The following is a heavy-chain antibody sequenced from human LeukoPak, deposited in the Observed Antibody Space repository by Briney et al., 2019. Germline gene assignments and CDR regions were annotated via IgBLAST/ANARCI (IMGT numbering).Heavy chain of an antibody. CDR3: AMDYSSSGLDY. D-gene: IGHD6-6*01. V-gene: IGHV3-7*04. CDR2: IKQAGSEK. J-gene: IGHJ4*02. CDR1: GFTFSSYW. Sequence: PGGSLRLSCAASGFTFSSYWMSWVRQAPGKGLEWVANIKQAGSEKYYVDSVKGRFTISRDNAKNSLYLQMNSLRAEDTAVYYCAMDYSSSGLDYWGQGTLVTVSS.